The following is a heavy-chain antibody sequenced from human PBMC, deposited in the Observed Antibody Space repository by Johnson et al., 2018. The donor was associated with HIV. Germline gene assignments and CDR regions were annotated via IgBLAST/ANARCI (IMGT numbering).Heavy chain of an antibody. V-gene: IGHV3-30-3*01. D-gene: IGHD3-10*01. J-gene: IGHJ3*02. CDR1: GFTFSSYA. Sequence: QVQLVESGGGVVQPGRSLRLSCAASGFTFSSYAMHWVRQAPGKGLEWVAGILYDGSNKYYADSVKGRFTISRENAKNSLYVQMNSLKTEDTAVYYCTTSTLLWFGEPTNGAFDIWGQGTMVTVSS. CDR2: ILYDGSNK. CDR3: TTSTLLWFGEPTNGAFDI.